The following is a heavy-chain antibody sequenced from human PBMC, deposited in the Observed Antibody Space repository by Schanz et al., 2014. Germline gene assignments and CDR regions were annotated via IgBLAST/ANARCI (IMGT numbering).Heavy chain of an antibody. J-gene: IGHJ5*02. D-gene: IGHD2-2*01. CDR1: GVSISSTNW. V-gene: IGHV4-4*02. CDR3: ARVKQGCSDTSCVLDP. Sequence: QVQLPESGPGLVKPSGTLSLTCAVSGVSISSTNWWHWVRQSPGKGLEWLGEIIHDGRTNYNPSLGCRVTISLDKSENQFSLELTSVTAADTALYFCARVKQGCSDTSCVLDPWGQGTLVTVSS. CDR2: IIHDGRT.